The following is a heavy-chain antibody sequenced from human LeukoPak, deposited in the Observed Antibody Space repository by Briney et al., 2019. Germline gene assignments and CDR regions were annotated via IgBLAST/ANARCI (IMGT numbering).Heavy chain of an antibody. Sequence: PSETLSLTCTVSGGSISSYYWSWIRQPPGKGLEWIGYIYYSGSTNYNPSLKSRVTISVDTSKNQFSLKLSSVTAADTAVHYCARGLGRYYYYGMDVWGQGTTVTVSS. V-gene: IGHV4-59*01. D-gene: IGHD5-12*01. J-gene: IGHJ6*02. CDR1: GGSISSYY. CDR2: IYYSGST. CDR3: ARGLGRYYYYGMDV.